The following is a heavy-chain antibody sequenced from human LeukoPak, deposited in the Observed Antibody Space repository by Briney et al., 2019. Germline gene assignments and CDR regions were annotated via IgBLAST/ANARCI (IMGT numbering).Heavy chain of an antibody. D-gene: IGHD7-27*01. V-gene: IGHV3-11*04. Sequence: LSLTCAVHGGSFSAYYWSWIRQAPGKGLEWVSYISHTGTTMYYADSVKGRFTLSRDNARNSLYLQMNSLRAEDTAVYYCARGHWGLDSWGQGTLVSVSS. CDR3: ARGHWGLDS. CDR1: GGSFSAYY. CDR2: ISHTGTTM. J-gene: IGHJ4*02.